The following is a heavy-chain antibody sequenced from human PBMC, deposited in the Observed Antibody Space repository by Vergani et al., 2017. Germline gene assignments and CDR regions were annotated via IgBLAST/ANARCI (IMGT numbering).Heavy chain of an antibody. CDR1: GFTFNQYG. J-gene: IGHJ1*01. Sequence: QVQLVEPGGGAVQPGRSLRLSCAAPGFTFNQYGMHWVRQAPGKGLEWVAVTWYDGNNKQYADSVKGRFTISRDNSKSTLYLQMNSLRTEDTAVYYCATKSCGTPGGQIGYFREWGQGTLVTVSS. V-gene: IGHV3-33*01. D-gene: IGHD1-1*01. CDR2: TWYDGNNK. CDR3: ATKSCGTPGGQIGYFRE.